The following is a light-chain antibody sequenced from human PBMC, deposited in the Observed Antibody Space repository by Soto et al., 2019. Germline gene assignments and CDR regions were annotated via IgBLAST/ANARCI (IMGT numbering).Light chain of an antibody. Sequence: QAVVTQESSLTVYPGGTVTLTCGSSTGAVTSGHYPYWFQQKPGQAPRTLIYDTSNTHSWTPARFSGSLLGGKAALTLSGAQPEDEAEYYCLLAYNGRRIFGGGTKVTVL. J-gene: IGLJ2*01. CDR3: LLAYNGRRI. CDR1: TGAVTSGHY. V-gene: IGLV7-46*01. CDR2: DTS.